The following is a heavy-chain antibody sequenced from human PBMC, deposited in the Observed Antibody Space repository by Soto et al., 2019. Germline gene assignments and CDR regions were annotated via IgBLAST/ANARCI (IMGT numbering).Heavy chain of an antibody. CDR2: IYYSGST. CDR3: ARRYSSAVAI. CDR1: GGSSISCY. J-gene: IGHJ3*02. Sequence: SETLSLTWTVSGGSSISCYWSWIRQPPGKGLEWSGDIYYSGSTNYNPSLKSRGTISVDTSKNQFSLKLSSVTAADTAVYYCARRYSSAVAIWGQGKMVTVSS. V-gene: IGHV4-59*08. D-gene: IGHD6-13*01.